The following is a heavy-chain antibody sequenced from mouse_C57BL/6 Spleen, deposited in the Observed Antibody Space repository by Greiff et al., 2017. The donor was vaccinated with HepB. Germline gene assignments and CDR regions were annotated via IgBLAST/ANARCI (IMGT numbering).Heavy chain of an antibody. Sequence: EVQRVESGGGLVKPGGSLKLSCAASGFTFSDYGMHWVRQAPEKGLEWVAYISSGSSTIFYADTVKGRFTISRDNAKNTLFLQMTSLRSEDTAMYYCARPPLLYGAMDYWGQGTSVTVSS. CDR1: GFTFSDYG. V-gene: IGHV5-17*01. D-gene: IGHD2-1*01. CDR3: ARPPLLYGAMDY. CDR2: ISSGSSTI. J-gene: IGHJ4*01.